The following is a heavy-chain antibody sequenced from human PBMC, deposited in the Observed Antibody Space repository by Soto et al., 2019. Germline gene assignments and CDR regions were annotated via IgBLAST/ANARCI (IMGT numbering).Heavy chain of an antibody. CDR3: ARTACESISCFHYFNYGMDV. D-gene: IGHD6-6*01. CDR2: IIVLFGTA. J-gene: IGHJ6*02. Sequence: QVQLVQSGAEVKKPGSSVKVSCKASGGSFSSYAITWVRQAPGQGLEWMGGIIVLFGTANYAQNFQGRVTITADEATSTAYMELSSLRSEDTAVYYCARTACESISCFHYFNYGMDVWGQGTTVTVSS. V-gene: IGHV1-69*01. CDR1: GGSFSSYA.